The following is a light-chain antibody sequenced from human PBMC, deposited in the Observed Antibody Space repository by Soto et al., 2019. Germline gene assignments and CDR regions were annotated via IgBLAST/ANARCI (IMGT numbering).Light chain of an antibody. J-gene: IGKJ5*01. V-gene: IGKV3-20*01. CDR1: QSVSSN. CDR2: GAS. CDR3: QHYGSSPPIT. Sequence: EIVMTQSPATLSVSPGERATRSVSASQSVSSNLAWYQQKPGQAPRLLIYGASNRATGIPDRFSGSGSGPDFTLTISRVEPEDFAVYFCQHYGSSPPITFGQGTRLEIK.